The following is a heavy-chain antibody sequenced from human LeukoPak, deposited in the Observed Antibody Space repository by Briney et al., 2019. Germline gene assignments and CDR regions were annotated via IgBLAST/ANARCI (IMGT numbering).Heavy chain of an antibody. J-gene: IGHJ4*02. D-gene: IGHD6-6*01. CDR2: INHSGST. V-gene: IGHV4-34*01. CDR1: GGSYSGYY. Sequence: SETLSLTCAVYGGSYSGYYWSWIRQPPGKGLEWIGEINHSGSTNYNPSLKSRVTISVDTSKKQFSLKLSSVTAADTAVYYCALLRISSPPFDYWGQRTLVTVSS. CDR3: ALLRISSPPFDY.